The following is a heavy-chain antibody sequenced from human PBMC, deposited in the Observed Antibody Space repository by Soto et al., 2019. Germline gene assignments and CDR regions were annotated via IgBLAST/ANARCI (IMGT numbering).Heavy chain of an antibody. CDR3: ARDSGIAVAGNDY. CDR1: GFTFGSYG. Sequence: PGGSLRLSCAASGFTFGSYGMHWVRQAPGKGLEWVAVIWYDGSNKYYADSVKGRFTISRDNSKNTLYLQMNSLRAEDTAVYYCARDSGIAVAGNDYWGQGTLVTVSS. J-gene: IGHJ4*02. D-gene: IGHD6-19*01. CDR2: IWYDGSNK. V-gene: IGHV3-33*01.